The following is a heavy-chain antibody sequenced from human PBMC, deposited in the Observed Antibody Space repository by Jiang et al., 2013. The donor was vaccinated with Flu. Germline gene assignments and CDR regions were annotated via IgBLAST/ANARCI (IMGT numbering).Heavy chain of an antibody. CDR2: VNPHTGGT. V-gene: IGHV1-2*02. CDR3: AKDTPLYCSGRSCSPGLDY. Sequence: QLVESGAEVKKPGASVKVSCEASGYTFTDYFIHWVRQAPGQGLEWMGWVNPHTGGTHYAQKFQGPVTMTRDTSISTAYMELSNLRSDDTAVYYCAKDTPLYCSGRSCSPGLDYWGQGTLVTVSS. J-gene: IGHJ4*02. CDR1: GYTFTDYF. D-gene: IGHD2-15*01.